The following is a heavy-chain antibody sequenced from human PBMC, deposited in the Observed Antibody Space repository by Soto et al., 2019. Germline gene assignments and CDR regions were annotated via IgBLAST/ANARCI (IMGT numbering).Heavy chain of an antibody. D-gene: IGHD3-10*01. V-gene: IGHV1-8*01. J-gene: IGHJ3*02. Sequence: QVQLVQSGAEVKKPGASVKVSCKASGYTFTSYDINWGRQATGQGLEWMGWMNPNSGNTGYAQKFQGRVTMTRNTSISPAYMELSSLRSEATAVDYCASVPRPMVRANDALDIWGHVTLVTVSS. CDR1: GYTFTSYD. CDR3: ASVPRPMVRANDALDI. CDR2: MNPNSGNT.